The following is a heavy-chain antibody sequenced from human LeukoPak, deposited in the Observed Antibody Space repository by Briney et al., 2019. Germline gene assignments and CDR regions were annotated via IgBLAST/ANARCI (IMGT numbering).Heavy chain of an antibody. D-gene: IGHD2-15*01. J-gene: IGHJ5*02. Sequence: GASVTVSCKASGYTFTSYGISWVRQAPGQGLEWMGWISAYNGNTNYAQKLQGRVTMTTDTSTSTAYMELRSLRSDDTAVYYCARQNAFSRSGGKGNWFDPWGQGTLVTVSS. CDR1: GYTFTSYG. V-gene: IGHV1-18*04. CDR3: ARQNAFSRSGGKGNWFDP. CDR2: ISAYNGNT.